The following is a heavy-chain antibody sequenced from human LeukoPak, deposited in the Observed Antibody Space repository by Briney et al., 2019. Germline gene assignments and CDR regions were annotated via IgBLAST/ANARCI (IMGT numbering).Heavy chain of an antibody. J-gene: IGHJ4*02. CDR1: GFTFSNAW. V-gene: IGHV3-15*01. Sequence: GGSLRLSCAASGFTFSNAWMSWVRQAPGKGLEWVGRIKSKTDGGTTDYAAPVKGRFTISRDDSKNTLYLQMNSLKTEDTAEYYCTARPYYYDSSGYYYFDYWGQGTLVTVSS. CDR3: TARPYYYDSSGYYYFDY. D-gene: IGHD3-22*01. CDR2: IKSKTDGGTT.